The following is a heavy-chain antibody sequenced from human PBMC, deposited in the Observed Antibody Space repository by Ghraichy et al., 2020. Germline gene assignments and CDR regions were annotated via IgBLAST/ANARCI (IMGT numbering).Heavy chain of an antibody. CDR2: IYYSGST. J-gene: IGHJ4*02. V-gene: IGHV4-61*01. Sequence: SETLSLTCTVSGGSVSSGSYYWSWIRQPPGKGLEWIGYIYYSGSTNYNPSLKSRVTISVDTSKNQFSLKLSSVTAADTAVYYCAREYYDSSGYCKWGQGTLVTVSS. D-gene: IGHD3-22*01. CDR1: GGSVSSGSYY. CDR3: AREYYDSSGYCK.